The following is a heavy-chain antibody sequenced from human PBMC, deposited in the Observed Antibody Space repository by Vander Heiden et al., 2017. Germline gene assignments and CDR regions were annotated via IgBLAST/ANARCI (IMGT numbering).Heavy chain of an antibody. CDR3: ARTPATVTTRHSFDY. J-gene: IGHJ4*02. Sequence: QVQLVQSGAEVKKPGASVKVSCKASGYTFTGYYMHWVRQAPGQGLEWMGRINPNNGGTNSAQKFQGRVTMTRDTSISTAYMELSGLTSDDTAVYYCARTPATVTTRHSFDYWGQGTLVTVSS. CDR2: INPNNGGT. CDR1: GYTFTGYY. D-gene: IGHD4-17*01. V-gene: IGHV1-2*06.